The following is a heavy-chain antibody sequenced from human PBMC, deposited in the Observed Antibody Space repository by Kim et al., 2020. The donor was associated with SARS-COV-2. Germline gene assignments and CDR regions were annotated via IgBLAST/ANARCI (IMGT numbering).Heavy chain of an antibody. CDR3: ARAPGSGSYYNLSYNWFDP. Sequence: SRVTISVDTSKNQFSLKLSSVTAADTAVYYCARAPGSGSYYNLSYNWFDPWGQGTLVTVSS. V-gene: IGHV4-31*02. D-gene: IGHD3-10*01. J-gene: IGHJ5*02.